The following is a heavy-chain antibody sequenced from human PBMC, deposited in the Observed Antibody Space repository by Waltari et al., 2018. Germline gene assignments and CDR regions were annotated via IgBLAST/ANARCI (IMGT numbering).Heavy chain of an antibody. J-gene: IGHJ4*02. CDR1: GFSVTATY. V-gene: IGHV3-66*02. Sequence: AVSGFSVTATYMIWVRQAPGRALEVVSVIYSDESIYYDASVRGLFTISRDSSKNTLYRQLNSLRTEDTAVYYCAKVEYSSSSAFNYWGQGILVTVSS. D-gene: IGHD6-6*01. CDR3: AKVEYSSSSAFNY. CDR2: IYSDESI.